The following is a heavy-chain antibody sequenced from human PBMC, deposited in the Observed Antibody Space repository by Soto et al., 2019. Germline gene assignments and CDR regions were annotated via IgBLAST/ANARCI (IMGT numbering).Heavy chain of an antibody. CDR3: ARDPGIVVVTAIPGAFDI. CDR2: IIPIFGTA. V-gene: IGHV1-69*01. CDR1: GGTFSSYA. Sequence: QVQLVQSGAEVKKPGSSVKVSCKASGGTFSSYAISWVRQAPGQGLEWMGGIIPIFGTANYAQKFQGRVTITADESTSTAYMELSSLRSEDTAVYYCARDPGIVVVTAIPGAFDIWGQGTMVTVSS. D-gene: IGHD2-21*02. J-gene: IGHJ3*02.